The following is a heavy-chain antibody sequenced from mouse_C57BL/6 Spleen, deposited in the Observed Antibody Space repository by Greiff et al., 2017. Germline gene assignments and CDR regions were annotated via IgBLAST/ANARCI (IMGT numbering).Heavy chain of an antibody. D-gene: IGHD1-1*01. CDR3: AREAHYYGSSENFDY. V-gene: IGHV1-50*01. Sequence: QVQLQQPGAELVKPGASVKLSCKASGYTFTSYWMQWVKQRPGQGLEWIGEIDPSDSDTNYNQKFKGKATLTVDTASSTAYMQLSSLTSEDSAVYYCAREAHYYGSSENFDYGGQGTTLTVSS. CDR2: IDPSDSDT. J-gene: IGHJ2*01. CDR1: GYTFTSYW.